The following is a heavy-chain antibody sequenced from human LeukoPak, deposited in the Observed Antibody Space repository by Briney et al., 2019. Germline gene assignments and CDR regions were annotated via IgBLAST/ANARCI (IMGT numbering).Heavy chain of an antibody. J-gene: IGHJ4*01. CDR3: TKDKFGDYVFND. V-gene: IGHV3-74*01. Sequence: GGSLRLSCAASGFTFSSYWMHWVRQAPGEGLVWVSRINGDGSGTVYADSVKGRFTVSRDNAKNTLYLQMNSLRVADTAVYYCTKDKFGDYVFNDWGHGTLVSVSS. CDR2: INGDGSGT. CDR1: GFTFSSYW. D-gene: IGHD4-17*01.